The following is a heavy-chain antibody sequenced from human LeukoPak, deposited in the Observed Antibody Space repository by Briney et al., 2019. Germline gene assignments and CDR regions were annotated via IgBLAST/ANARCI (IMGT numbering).Heavy chain of an antibody. CDR2: IYTSGTS. CDR3: ARDRAVPHYYYGMDV. Sequence: PSETLSLTCTVSGASIGLYYWSWIRQPAGKGLERIGRIYTSGTSNYSPSLKSRVTMSLDLSKNQLSLKLNSVTAADTAVYYCARDRAVPHYYYGMDVWGQGTTVTVSS. CDR1: GASIGLYY. V-gene: IGHV4-4*07. J-gene: IGHJ6*02. D-gene: IGHD6-19*01.